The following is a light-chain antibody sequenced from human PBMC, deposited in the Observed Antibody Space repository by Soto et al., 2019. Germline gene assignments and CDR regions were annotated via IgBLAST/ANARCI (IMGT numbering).Light chain of an antibody. CDR3: SSYAGSNILVV. V-gene: IGLV2-23*01. Sequence: QSALTQPGSVSGSPGQSITISCSGTSSDIGSYNLVSWYQQHPGKDPKVIIFEGSRLPSGVSSRFTGSKSGNTASQTISGAPPDDEADYYCSSYAGSNILVVFGGGTKLTVL. J-gene: IGLJ2*01. CDR2: EGS. CDR1: SSDIGSYNL.